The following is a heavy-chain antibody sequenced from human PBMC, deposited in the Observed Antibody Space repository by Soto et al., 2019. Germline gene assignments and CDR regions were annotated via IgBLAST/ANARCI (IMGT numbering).Heavy chain of an antibody. J-gene: IGHJ5*02. CDR1: GSTFSSYV. CDR3: AKEMGDYYDSSGSWFDP. Sequence: GGSLRLSCAASGSTFSSYVMSWVRQAPGKGLEWVSAISGSGGNTYYADSVKGRFTISRDNSKNTLFLQMNSLRAEDTALYFCAKEMGDYYDSSGSWFDPWGQGTLVIVSS. D-gene: IGHD3-22*01. CDR2: ISGSGGNT. V-gene: IGHV3-23*01.